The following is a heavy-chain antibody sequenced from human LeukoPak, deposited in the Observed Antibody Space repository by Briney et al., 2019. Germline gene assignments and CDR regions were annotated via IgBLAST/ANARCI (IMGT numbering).Heavy chain of an antibody. V-gene: IGHV3-7*01. CDR1: GFSLSNYW. J-gene: IGHJ6*02. Sequence: GGSLRLSCAASGFSLSNYWMSWVRQAPGKGLEWVANINHDGSDKYYVDSVMGRFTISKDNAKNSVYLQMNSLRPEDTAIYYCAWYGVTHGLDVWGQGTTVTVSS. D-gene: IGHD3-10*01. CDR3: AWYGVTHGLDV. CDR2: INHDGSDK.